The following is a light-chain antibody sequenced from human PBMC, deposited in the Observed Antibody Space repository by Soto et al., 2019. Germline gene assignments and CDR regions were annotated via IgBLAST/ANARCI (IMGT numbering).Light chain of an antibody. V-gene: IGKV3-15*01. CDR2: GAS. Sequence: ERVMTQSPAXLXVSPGXRATLSXRASQSXXSNLAWYQQKPGQAPRLLIYGASTRATGIPARFSGSGSGTEFTLTISSLQSEDFAVYYCQQYNNWPFTFGPGTKVDIK. CDR3: QQYNNWPFT. J-gene: IGKJ3*01. CDR1: QSXXSN.